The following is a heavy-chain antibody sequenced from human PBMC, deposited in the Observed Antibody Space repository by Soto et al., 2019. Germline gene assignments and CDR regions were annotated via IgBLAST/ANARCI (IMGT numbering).Heavy chain of an antibody. CDR3: ARDRRLTIFGVVSNYYGMDV. CDR2: ISAYNGNT. J-gene: IGHJ6*02. CDR1: GYTFTSYG. Sequence: ASVKVSCKASGYTFTSYGISWVRQAPGQGLEWMGWISAYNGNTNYAQKLQGRVTMTTDTSTSTAYMELRSLRSDDTAVYYCARDRRLTIFGVVSNYYGMDVWGQGTTVTVSS. D-gene: IGHD3-3*01. V-gene: IGHV1-18*01.